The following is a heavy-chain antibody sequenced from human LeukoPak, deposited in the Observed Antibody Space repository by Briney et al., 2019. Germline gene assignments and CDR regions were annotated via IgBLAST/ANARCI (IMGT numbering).Heavy chain of an antibody. CDR3: ARDRVATDSGNYFDY. CDR2: IYSGGST. J-gene: IGHJ4*02. D-gene: IGHD5-12*01. CDR1: GFTVSSNY. V-gene: IGHV3-66*01. Sequence: GGSLRLSCAASGFTVSSNYMSWVRQAPGKGLEWVSVIYSGGSTYYADSVKGRFTISRDNSKNTLYLQMNSLRAEDTAVYYCARDRVATDSGNYFDYWGQGTLVTVSS.